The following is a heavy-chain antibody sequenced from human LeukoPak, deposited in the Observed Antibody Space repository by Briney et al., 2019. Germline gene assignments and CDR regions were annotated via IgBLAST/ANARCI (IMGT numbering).Heavy chain of an antibody. CDR3: AKGDRITIFGVVDH. CDR1: GFTFSTYG. CDR2: IRYDGSNE. D-gene: IGHD3-3*01. J-gene: IGHJ4*02. V-gene: IGHV3-30*02. Sequence: PGGSLRLSCVASGFTFSTYGMHRVRQAPGKRLEWVAFIRYDGSNEYYADSVKGRFTISRDNSKNTLYLQMNSLRAEDTAVYYCAKGDRITIFGVVDHWGQGTLVTVSS.